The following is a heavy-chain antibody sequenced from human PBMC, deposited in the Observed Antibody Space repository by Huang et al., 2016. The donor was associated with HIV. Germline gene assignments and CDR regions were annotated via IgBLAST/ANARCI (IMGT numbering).Heavy chain of an antibody. Sequence: QVQLVQSGPEVKKPGASVKVSCQTSGYICSNYDINWVRQAPGQGLQGMDWLNPNSGKTAYGQNFQGRVTLTRSTSTGAAYMVFNSLTSQDTAVYYCARLTSGWYQDYWGQGTLVTVSS. CDR2: LNPNSGKT. D-gene: IGHD6-19*01. CDR1: GYICSNYD. CDR3: ARLTSGWYQDY. V-gene: IGHV1-8*01. J-gene: IGHJ4*02.